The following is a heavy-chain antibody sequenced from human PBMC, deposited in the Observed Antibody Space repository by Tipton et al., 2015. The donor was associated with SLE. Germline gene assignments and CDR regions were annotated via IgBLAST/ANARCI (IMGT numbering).Heavy chain of an antibody. J-gene: IGHJ6*03. D-gene: IGHD4-17*01. CDR2: IYYSGST. CDR1: GGSISSSSYY. CDR3: AVLGSATTTTGYMDV. Sequence: TLSLTCTVSGGSISSSSYYWGWIRQPPGKGLEWIGSIYYSGSTYYNPSLKSRVTISVDPSKNQFSLQLSSVTAADTAVYYCAVLGSATTTTGYMDVWGKGTTVTVS. V-gene: IGHV4-39*01.